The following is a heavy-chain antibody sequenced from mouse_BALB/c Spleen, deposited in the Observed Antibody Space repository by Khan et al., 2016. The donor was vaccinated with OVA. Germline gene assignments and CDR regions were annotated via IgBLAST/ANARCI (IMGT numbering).Heavy chain of an antibody. CDR2: IYYSGTT. Sequence: EVQLQESGPDLVKPSQSLSLTCTVTGYSITSGYSWHWIRQFPGNKLEWMGYIYYSGTTNYNPSLKSRISITRDTSKNQLFLQLNSVTTEDTATYYCARSGTTVVAYWYFDVWGAGTTVTVSS. D-gene: IGHD1-1*01. CDR3: ARSGTTVVAYWYFDV. CDR1: GYSITSGYS. V-gene: IGHV3-1*02. J-gene: IGHJ1*01.